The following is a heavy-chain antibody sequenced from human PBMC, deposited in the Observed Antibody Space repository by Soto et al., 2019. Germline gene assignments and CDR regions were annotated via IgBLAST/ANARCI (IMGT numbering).Heavy chain of an antibody. J-gene: IGHJ6*02. D-gene: IGHD2-21*02. V-gene: IGHV1-3*01. Sequence: ASEKVSCKSSGYTFTSYAMHWVRQAPGQRLEWMGWINAGNGNTKYSQKFQGRVTIIADESTSTAYMELSSLRSEDTAIYYCASHCGGDCYSRSPPYYYYGMDVWGQGTTVTVSS. CDR1: GYTFTSYA. CDR2: INAGNGNT. CDR3: ASHCGGDCYSRSPPYYYYGMDV.